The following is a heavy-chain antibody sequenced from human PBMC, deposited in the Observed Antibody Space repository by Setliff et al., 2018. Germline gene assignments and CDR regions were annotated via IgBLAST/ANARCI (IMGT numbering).Heavy chain of an antibody. Sequence: GASVKVSCKASGGTFSSYAISWVRQAPGQGPEWMGGINTNTGNPTYAQGFTGRFVFSLDTSVSTAYLQISSLKAEDTAVYYCARGPLHYDFWSGYYTVSWFDPWGQGTLVTVSS. D-gene: IGHD3-3*01. J-gene: IGHJ5*02. V-gene: IGHV7-4-1*02. CDR2: INTNTGNP. CDR3: ARGPLHYDFWSGYYTVSWFDP. CDR1: GGTFSSYA.